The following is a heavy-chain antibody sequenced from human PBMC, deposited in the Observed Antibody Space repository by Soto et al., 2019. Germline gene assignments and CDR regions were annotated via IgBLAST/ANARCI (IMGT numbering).Heavy chain of an antibody. Sequence: ASVKVSCKASGYTFTSYDINWVRQATGQGLEWMGWMNPNSGNTGYAQKFQGRVTMTRNTSISTAYMELSSLRSEYTAVYYCARGAVESIFFLDYWGQGTLVTVSS. D-gene: IGHD3-3*01. CDR1: GYTFTSYD. CDR2: MNPNSGNT. CDR3: ARGAVESIFFLDY. V-gene: IGHV1-8*01. J-gene: IGHJ4*02.